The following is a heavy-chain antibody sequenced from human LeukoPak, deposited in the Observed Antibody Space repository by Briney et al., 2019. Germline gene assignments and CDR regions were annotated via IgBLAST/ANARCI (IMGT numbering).Heavy chain of an antibody. CDR1: GGSFSGYH. V-gene: IGHV4-34*01. D-gene: IGHD7-27*01. J-gene: IGHJ4*02. CDR2: INHSGST. Sequence: SETLSLTCAVYGGSFSGYHWSWIRQPPGKGLEWIGEINHSGSTNYNPSLKSRLTISVDTSKNQFSLKLSSVTAADTAVYYCAANMGMGSRWGQGTLVIVSS. CDR3: AANMGMGSR.